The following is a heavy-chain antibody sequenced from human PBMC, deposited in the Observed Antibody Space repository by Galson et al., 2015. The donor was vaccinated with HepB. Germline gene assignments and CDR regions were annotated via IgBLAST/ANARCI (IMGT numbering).Heavy chain of an antibody. CDR2: LYYDGST. D-gene: IGHD6-19*01. J-gene: IGHJ4*02. CDR1: GVSISSKTFY. V-gene: IGHV4-39*06. Sequence: DNLSLTCTVSGVSISSKTFYWRWIRQPPGKGLDWIASLYYDGSTYYSPSLKSRVTISRDTSKNQFPLKVKSVTAADTAVYYCAREPVGSGWYVDRGQGTLVIVSS. CDR3: AREPVGSGWYVD.